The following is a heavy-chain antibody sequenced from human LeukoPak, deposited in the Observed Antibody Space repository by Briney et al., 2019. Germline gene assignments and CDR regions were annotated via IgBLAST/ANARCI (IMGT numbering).Heavy chain of an antibody. CDR2: INPNSGGT. J-gene: IGHJ4*02. D-gene: IGHD6-19*01. Sequence: ASVKVSCRASGYTFTAYYIHWVRRAPGQGLEWMGWINPNSGGTNYAQKFQGRVTMTRDTSINTVYMELSRLRSDDTAIYYCERDRERSGLTAFDYWGQGTLVTVPS. V-gene: IGHV1-2*02. CDR1: GYTFTAYY. CDR3: ERDRERSGLTAFDY.